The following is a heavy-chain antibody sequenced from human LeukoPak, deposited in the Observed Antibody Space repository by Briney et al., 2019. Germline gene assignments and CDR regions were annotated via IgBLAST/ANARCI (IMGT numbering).Heavy chain of an antibody. CDR1: GYTFTNYW. J-gene: IGHJ4*02. V-gene: IGHV5-51*01. D-gene: IGHD2-15*01. CDR3: ARHAGYCTGGKCYSFYYFDY. Sequence: GESLKISCKASGYTFTNYWIGWVRHTPGKGLEWIGIIHPGDSDTRYRTSFQGQVTMLVDESTSTAYLHWTSLKASDTAIYYCARHAGYCTGGKCYSFYYFDYWGQGTLVTVSS. CDR2: IHPGDSDT.